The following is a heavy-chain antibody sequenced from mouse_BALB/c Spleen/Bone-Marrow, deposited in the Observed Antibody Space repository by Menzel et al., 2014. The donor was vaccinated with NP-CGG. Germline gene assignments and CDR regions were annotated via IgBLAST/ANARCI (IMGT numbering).Heavy chain of an antibody. D-gene: IGHD1-1*01. Sequence: LVESGAELVKPGASVKLSCTASGFNIKDTYMHRVRQRPEQGLEWIGRIDPANGNTKYDPKFQGKATITADTSSNTAYLQLSSLTSEDTAVYYCASYYYGRSSFTYWGQGTLVTVSA. J-gene: IGHJ3*01. V-gene: IGHV14-3*02. CDR1: GFNIKDTY. CDR2: IDPANGNT. CDR3: ASYYYGRSSFTY.